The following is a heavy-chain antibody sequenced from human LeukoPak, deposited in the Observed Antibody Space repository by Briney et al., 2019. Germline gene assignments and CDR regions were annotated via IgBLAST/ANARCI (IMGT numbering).Heavy chain of an antibody. CDR1: GGSFSGYY. CDR3: ARQVNSRRIAAAGTLRTRSWFDP. J-gene: IGHJ5*02. Sequence: PSETLSLTCAVYGGSFSGYYWSWLRQPPGKGLEWIGEINHSGSTNYNPSLKSRVTISVDTSKNQFSLKLSSVTAADTAVYYCARQVNSRRIAAAGTLRTRSWFDPWGQGTLVTVSS. CDR2: INHSGST. V-gene: IGHV4-34*01. D-gene: IGHD6-13*01.